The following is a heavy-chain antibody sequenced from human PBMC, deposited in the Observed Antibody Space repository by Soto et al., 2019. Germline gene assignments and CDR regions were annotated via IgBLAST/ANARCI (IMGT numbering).Heavy chain of an antibody. V-gene: IGHV6-1*01. CDR3: ARDRRGSGWYFYYGMDV. CDR2: TYYRSKWYN. CDR1: GDSVSSNSAA. D-gene: IGHD6-19*01. Sequence: SPTLSLPCAISGDSVSSNSAAWNWISQSPSRGLEWLGRTYYRSKWYNDYAVSVKSRITINPDTSKNQFSLQLNSVTPEDTAVYYCARDRRGSGWYFYYGMDVWGQGTTVTVSS. J-gene: IGHJ6*02.